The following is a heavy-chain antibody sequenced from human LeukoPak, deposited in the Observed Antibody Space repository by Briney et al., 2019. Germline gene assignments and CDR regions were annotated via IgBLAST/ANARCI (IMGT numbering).Heavy chain of an antibody. J-gene: IGHJ4*02. CDR3: ARAREYLAIDY. Sequence: PGGSLRLFCGAWGFIFSSNYMNGVRRARGKGLEWVSVLSSDDNTFYEDSVKGRFTISRDNFKNTMYLQMNSLRPEDTAVYYCARAREYLAIDYWGQGTLVTVSS. D-gene: IGHD2/OR15-2a*01. CDR2: LSSDDNT. CDR1: GFIFSSNY. V-gene: IGHV3-66*02.